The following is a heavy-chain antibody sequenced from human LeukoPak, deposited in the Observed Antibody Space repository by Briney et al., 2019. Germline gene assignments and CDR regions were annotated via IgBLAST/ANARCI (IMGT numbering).Heavy chain of an antibody. CDR1: GDSINDHY. J-gene: IGHJ6*03. CDR2: IYSSVST. V-gene: IGHV4-4*09. D-gene: IGHD2-15*01. CDR3: AGQRCSGNMCYRVDQLYYMDV. Sequence: SETLSLTCTVSGDSINDHYWSWIRQPPGEGLEWIGYIYSSVSTNYNPSLKSRVTISIDTSKSQFSLKLTSVTAADTGVYYCAGQRCSGNMCYRVDQLYYMDVWGKGTTVTVSS.